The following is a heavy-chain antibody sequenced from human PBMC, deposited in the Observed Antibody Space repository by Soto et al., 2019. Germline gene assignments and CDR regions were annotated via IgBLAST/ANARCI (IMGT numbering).Heavy chain of an antibody. J-gene: IGHJ4*02. Sequence: SVKVSFKTSGYTFTDYAIHWVRQAPGHRLEWMGWIGTGNGNTKFSQKFQGRVTITRDTSATTAYMELTSLRSEDTAVYYCAKGSRMWTPDYWGQGTLVTVSS. CDR2: IGTGNGNT. CDR1: GYTFTDYA. D-gene: IGHD2-21*01. V-gene: IGHV1-3*04. CDR3: AKGSRMWTPDY.